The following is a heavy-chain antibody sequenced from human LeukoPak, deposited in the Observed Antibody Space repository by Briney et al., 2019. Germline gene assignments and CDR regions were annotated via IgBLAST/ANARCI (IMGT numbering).Heavy chain of an antibody. CDR1: GFTFSSYA. CDR2: ISGSGGST. V-gene: IGHV3-23*01. J-gene: IGHJ4*02. Sequence: GGSLRLSCAASGFTFSSYAMSWVRQAPGEGLEWVSAISGSGGSTYYADSVKGRFTISRDNSKNTLYLQMNSLRAEDTAVYYCAKKDGYNCESSNPDYWGQGTLVTVSS. D-gene: IGHD5-24*01. CDR3: AKKDGYNCESSNPDY.